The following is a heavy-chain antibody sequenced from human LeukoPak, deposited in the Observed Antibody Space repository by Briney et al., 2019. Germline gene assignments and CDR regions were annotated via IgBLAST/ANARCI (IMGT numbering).Heavy chain of an antibody. CDR3: TRGYYYYYMDV. CDR1: GGSISSYY. V-gene: IGHV4-59*08. J-gene: IGHJ6*03. CDR2: IYYSGST. Sequence: SETLSLTCTVAGGSISSYYWSWIRQPPGKGLEWIGYIYYSGSTNYNPSLKSRVTISVDTSKNQFSLKLSSVTAADTAVYYCTRGYYYYYMDVWGKGTTVTVSS.